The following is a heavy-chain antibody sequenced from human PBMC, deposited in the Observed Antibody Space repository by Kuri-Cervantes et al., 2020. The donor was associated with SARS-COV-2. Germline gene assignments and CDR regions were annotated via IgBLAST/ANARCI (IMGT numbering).Heavy chain of an antibody. CDR3: AGGYYYDSSGPVLRYYFDY. CDR1: GGSFSGYY. D-gene: IGHD3-22*01. V-gene: IGHV4-34*01. J-gene: IGHJ4*02. Sequence: SQTLSLTCAVYGGSFSGYYWSWIRRPPGKGLEWIGEINHSGSTNYNPSLKSRVTISVDTSKNQFSLKLSSVTAADTAVYYCAGGYYYDSSGPVLRYYFDYWGQGTLVTVSS. CDR2: INHSGST.